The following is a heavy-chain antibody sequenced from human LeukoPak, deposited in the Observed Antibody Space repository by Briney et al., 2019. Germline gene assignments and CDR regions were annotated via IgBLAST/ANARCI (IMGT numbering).Heavy chain of an antibody. V-gene: IGHV1-2*02. Sequence: ASVKVSCKASGYTFTGYYMHWVRQAPGQGLEWMGWINPNSGGTNYAQKFQGRVTMTRDTSISTAYMELSRLRSDDTAVYYCAREIRDSGSYYDWFDPRGQGTLVTVSS. J-gene: IGHJ5*02. CDR3: AREIRDSGSYYDWFDP. D-gene: IGHD1-26*01. CDR1: GYTFTGYY. CDR2: INPNSGGT.